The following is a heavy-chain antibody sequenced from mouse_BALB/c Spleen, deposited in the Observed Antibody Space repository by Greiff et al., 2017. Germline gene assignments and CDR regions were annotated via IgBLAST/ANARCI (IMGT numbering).Heavy chain of an antibody. V-gene: IGHV5-6-5*01. CDR1: GFTFSSYA. Sequence: EVQRVESGGGLVKPGGSLKLSCAASGFTFSSYAMSWVRQTPEKRLEWVASISSGGSTYYPDSVKGRFTISRDNARNILYLQMSSLRYEDTAMYYCARGGYGSSYFDYWGQGTTLTVSS. CDR3: ARGGYGSSYFDY. D-gene: IGHD1-1*01. CDR2: ISSGGST. J-gene: IGHJ2*01.